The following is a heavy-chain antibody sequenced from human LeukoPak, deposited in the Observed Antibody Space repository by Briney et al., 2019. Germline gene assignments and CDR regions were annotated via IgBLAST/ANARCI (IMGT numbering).Heavy chain of an antibody. CDR2: IIPILGIA. V-gene: IGHV1-69*04. D-gene: IGHD2-15*01. Sequence: ASVKVSCKASGGTFSSYAISWVRQAPGQGLEWMGRIIPILGIANYAQKFQGRVTITADKSTSTAYMELSSLRSEDTAVYYCARDAPYCSGGSCYFFELDAFDIWGQGTMVTVSS. J-gene: IGHJ3*02. CDR1: GGTFSSYA. CDR3: ARDAPYCSGGSCYFFELDAFDI.